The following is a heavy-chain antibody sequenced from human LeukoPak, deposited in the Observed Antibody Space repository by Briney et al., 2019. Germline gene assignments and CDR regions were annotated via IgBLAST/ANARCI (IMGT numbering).Heavy chain of an antibody. Sequence: GGSLRLSCAASGFTFSSYAMHWVRQAPGKGLEWVAVISYDGSNKYYADSVKGRFTISRDNSKNTLYLQMNSLRAEDTAVYHCARELYYYGSGSYYYYYYGMDVWGQGTTVTVSS. CDR3: ARELYYYGSGSYYYYYYGMDV. J-gene: IGHJ6*02. V-gene: IGHV3-30-3*01. CDR2: ISYDGSNK. D-gene: IGHD3-10*01. CDR1: GFTFSSYA.